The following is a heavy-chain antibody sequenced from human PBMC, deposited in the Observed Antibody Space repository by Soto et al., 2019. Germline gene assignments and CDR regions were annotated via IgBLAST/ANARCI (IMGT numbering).Heavy chain of an antibody. V-gene: IGHV3-30-3*01. CDR1: GFIFSTYA. J-gene: IGHJ6*02. CDR2: ISYDGTNK. Sequence: QVQLVDSGGGVVQPGRSLRLSCAASGFIFSTYAMHWVRQAPGKGLEWVAVISYDGTNKYYADSVKGRFTISRDNSRNTLYLQMNSLTTEDTAVYYCARPGSGYDVLSGQYFYYYHTIDVWGLGTTVTVSS. CDR3: ARPGSGYDVLSGQYFYYYHTIDV. D-gene: IGHD3-9*01.